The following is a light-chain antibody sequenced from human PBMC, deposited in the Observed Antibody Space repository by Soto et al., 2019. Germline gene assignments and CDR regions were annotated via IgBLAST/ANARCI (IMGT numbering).Light chain of an antibody. J-gene: IGKJ4*01. V-gene: IGKV3-15*01. CDR1: QSVSSY. CDR3: QQYDNWPLT. CDR2: GAS. Sequence: EIVLTQSPATLSLSPVERATLSCMASQSVSSYLAWYQQKPGQAPRFLIYGASTRATGIPARFSGSGSGTEFTLTISSLQSEDFAVYYCQQYDNWPLTVGGGTKVDIK.